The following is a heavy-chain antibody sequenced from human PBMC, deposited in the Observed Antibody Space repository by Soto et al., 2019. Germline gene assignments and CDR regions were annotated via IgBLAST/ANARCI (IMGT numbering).Heavy chain of an antibody. V-gene: IGHV3-64*01. D-gene: IGHD3-10*01. J-gene: IGHJ5*02. CDR2: ISSNGGST. CDR3: ARASDYYGSGIFDP. CDR1: GFTFSSYA. Sequence: GGSLRLSCAASGFTFSSYAMHWVRQAPGKGLEYVSAISSNGGSTYYANSVKGRFTISRDNSKNTLYLQMGSLRAEDMAVYYCARASDYYGSGIFDPWGQGTLVTVSS.